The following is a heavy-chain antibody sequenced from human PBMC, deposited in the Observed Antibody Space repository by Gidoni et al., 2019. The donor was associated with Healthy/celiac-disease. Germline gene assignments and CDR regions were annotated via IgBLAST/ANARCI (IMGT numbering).Heavy chain of an antibody. CDR1: GFTFSSYS. Sequence: EVQLVESGGGLVKPGGALRLSCAAAGFTFSSYSMNWVRQAPGKGLEWVSSISSSSSYIYYADSVKGRFTISRANAKNSLYLQMNSLRAEDTAVYYCARDRSRGSEGFDIWGQGTMVTVSS. CDR3: ARDRSRGSEGFDI. V-gene: IGHV3-21*01. D-gene: IGHD3-10*01. CDR2: ISSSSSYI. J-gene: IGHJ3*02.